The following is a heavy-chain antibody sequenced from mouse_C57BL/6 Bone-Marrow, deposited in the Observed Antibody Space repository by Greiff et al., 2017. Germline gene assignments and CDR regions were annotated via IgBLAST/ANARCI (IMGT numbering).Heavy chain of an antibody. D-gene: IGHD3-3*01. J-gene: IGHJ4*01. Sequence: DVHLVESGGDLVKPGGSLKLSCAASGFTFSSYGMSWVRQTPDKRLEWVATISSGGSYTYYPDSVKGRFTISRDNAKNTLYLQMSSLKSEDTAMYYCARLAGYYAMDYWGQGTSVTVSS. V-gene: IGHV5-6*01. CDR3: ARLAGYYAMDY. CDR1: GFTFSSYG. CDR2: ISSGGSYT.